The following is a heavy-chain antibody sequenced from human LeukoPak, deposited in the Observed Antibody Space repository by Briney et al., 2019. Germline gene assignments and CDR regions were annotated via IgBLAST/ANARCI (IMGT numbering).Heavy chain of an antibody. CDR2: IWYDASNK. Sequence: GGSLRLSCAASGFTFSSFGMHWVRQAPGKGLEWVAVIWYDASNKYYADSVKGRFTISRDNSKNTLYLQMNSLRDDDTAVYYCARGPTVQEDLDYWGQGTLVTVSS. CDR3: ARGPTVQEDLDY. J-gene: IGHJ4*02. V-gene: IGHV3-33*01. CDR1: GFTFSSFG.